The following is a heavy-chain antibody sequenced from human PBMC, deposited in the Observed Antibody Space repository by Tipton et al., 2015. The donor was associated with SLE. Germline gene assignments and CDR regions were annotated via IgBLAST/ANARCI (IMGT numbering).Heavy chain of an antibody. CDR3: ARSSAFFYGSGSPSGHFDY. CDR1: GYTFTSYG. J-gene: IGHJ4*02. Sequence: QLVQSGAEVKKPGASVKVSCKASGYTFTSYGISWVRQAPGQGLEWMGWISAYNGNTNYAQKLQGRVTMTTDTSTSTAYMELRSLRSDDTAVYYCARSSAFFYGSGSPSGHFDYWGQGTLVTVSS. CDR2: ISAYNGNT. V-gene: IGHV1-18*01. D-gene: IGHD3-10*01.